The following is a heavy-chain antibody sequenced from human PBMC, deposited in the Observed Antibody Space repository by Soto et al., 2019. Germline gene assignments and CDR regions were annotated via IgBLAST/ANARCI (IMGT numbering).Heavy chain of an antibody. D-gene: IGHD2-15*01. CDR2: VYHTGRT. CDR3: AEDRDYLDF. CDR1: AGSFKSGSYS. J-gene: IGHJ4*02. V-gene: IGHV4-61*01. Sequence: SETLSLTCTVSAGSFKSGSYSVSWIRQPPGKGLEWIGYVYHTGRTSYNPSLKSRVSISMDTSKNQFSLNLDSVTAADTAVYLCAEDRDYLDFCGQGSLVIVSS.